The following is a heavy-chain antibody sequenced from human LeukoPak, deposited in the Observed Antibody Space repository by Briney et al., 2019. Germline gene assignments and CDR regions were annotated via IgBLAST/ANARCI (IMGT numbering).Heavy chain of an antibody. CDR3: ARRKRSGCSSTSCLLNWFDP. D-gene: IGHD2-2*01. J-gene: IGHJ5*02. CDR2: INHSRST. V-gene: IGHV4-34*01. CDR1: GGSFSGYY. Sequence: SETLSLTCAVYGGSFSGYYWSWIRQPPGKGLEWIGEINHSRSTNYNPSLKSRGTISVDTSKNQFSLKLSSVTAADTAVYYCARRKRSGCSSTSCLLNWFDPWGQGTLVTVSS.